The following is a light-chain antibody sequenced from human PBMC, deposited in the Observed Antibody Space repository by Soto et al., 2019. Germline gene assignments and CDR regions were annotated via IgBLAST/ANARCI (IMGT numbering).Light chain of an antibody. V-gene: IGLV2-23*01. Sequence: QSVLTQAASVSGSPGQSITISCTGTSSDVGSYNLVSWYHQHPGTAPKLIIYEANKRPSGLSTRFSGSKSGNTASLTISGLQAEDEADYFCSAYAGISTLVVFGGGTKLTVL. J-gene: IGLJ2*01. CDR1: SSDVGSYNL. CDR3: SAYAGISTLVV. CDR2: EAN.